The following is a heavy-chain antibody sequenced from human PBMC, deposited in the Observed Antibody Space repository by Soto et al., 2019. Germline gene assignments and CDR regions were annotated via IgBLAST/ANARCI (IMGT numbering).Heavy chain of an antibody. CDR3: AKAKNDYNWDNRPPFDY. J-gene: IGHJ4*02. CDR1: GFTLRNYA. CDR2: ISANDVGT. Sequence: VGSLRLSCEASGFTLRNYAMTWVRQAPGKGLEWVSLISANDVGTYYAESVKTRFTISTDQSRNTVYLQMDSLRADDTAIYYCAKAKNDYNWDNRPPFDYWGQGTLVTVSS. D-gene: IGHD1-20*01. V-gene: IGHV3-23*01.